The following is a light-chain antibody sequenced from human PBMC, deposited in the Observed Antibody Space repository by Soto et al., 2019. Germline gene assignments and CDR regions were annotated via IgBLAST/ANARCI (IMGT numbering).Light chain of an antibody. CDR3: QSYDSRLSGVV. J-gene: IGLJ2*01. Sequence: QLVLTQPPSVSGAPGERVTIPCTGNTSNIGSGYDVHWYQQLPGTAPKLLIYGSINRPSGVRDRFSGSKSGTSASLAITGLQAEDEADYYCQSYDSRLSGVVFGGGTKLTVL. CDR2: GSI. CDR1: TSNIGSGYD. V-gene: IGLV1-40*01.